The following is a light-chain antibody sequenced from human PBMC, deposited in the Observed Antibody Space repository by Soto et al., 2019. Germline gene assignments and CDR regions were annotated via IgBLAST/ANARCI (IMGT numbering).Light chain of an antibody. CDR2: EAS. CDR3: QQRYGTPPFT. V-gene: IGKV1-39*01. J-gene: IGKJ3*01. CDR1: QDISSY. Sequence: DIQLTQSPSPLSASVGDRVYITCRTSQDISSYLNWYQAKPGKAPKLLIYEASTLESGVPSRFSGSGSGTEFTLPISSLQPEDSATYYCQQRYGTPPFTFGPGTRVDI.